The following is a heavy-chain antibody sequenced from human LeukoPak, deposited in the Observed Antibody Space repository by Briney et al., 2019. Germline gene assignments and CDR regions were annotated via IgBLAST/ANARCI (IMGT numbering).Heavy chain of an antibody. CDR3: ARDNYYDSGGYRYFDQ. Sequence: ASVKVSCKASGYTFSIHRINWVRHAPGQGLECMGWINAYNGNTNYAQKFQGRVTMTPDTSTSTAHMELRSLRSDDTAVYYCARDNYYDSGGYRYFDQWGQGTLVTVSS. D-gene: IGHD3-22*01. CDR2: INAYNGNT. CDR1: GYTFSIHR. J-gene: IGHJ4*02. V-gene: IGHV1-18*01.